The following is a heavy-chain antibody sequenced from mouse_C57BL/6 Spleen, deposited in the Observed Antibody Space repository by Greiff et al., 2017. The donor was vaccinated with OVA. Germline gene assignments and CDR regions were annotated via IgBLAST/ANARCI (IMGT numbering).Heavy chain of an antibody. V-gene: IGHV1-72*01. CDR3: ASYYYGSSYKGVYFDY. CDR1: GYTFTSYW. D-gene: IGHD1-1*01. J-gene: IGHJ2*01. CDR2: IDPNSGGT. Sequence: VQLQQPGAELVKPGASVKLSCKASGYTFTSYWMHWVKQRPGRGLEWIGRIDPNSGGTKYNEKFKSKATLTVDKPSSTAYMQLSSLTSDDSAVYYCASYYYGSSYKGVYFDYWGQVTTLTVSS.